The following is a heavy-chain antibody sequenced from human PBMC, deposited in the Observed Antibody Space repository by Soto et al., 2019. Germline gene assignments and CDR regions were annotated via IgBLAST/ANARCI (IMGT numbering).Heavy chain of an antibody. Sequence: HLQLQESGPGLVKPSETLSLTCTVSGNSISDRNYYWGWIRQPPGKGLEWIGSIFYTGSTSYSPSLRGRVTISVDTSKNQFSLKVTSVTAADTAIYFCATMTGFLVPTLEADYWGQGARVTVSS. CDR3: ATMTGFLVPTLEADY. CDR2: IFYTGST. CDR1: GNSISDRNYY. V-gene: IGHV4-39*01. D-gene: IGHD3-3*01. J-gene: IGHJ4*02.